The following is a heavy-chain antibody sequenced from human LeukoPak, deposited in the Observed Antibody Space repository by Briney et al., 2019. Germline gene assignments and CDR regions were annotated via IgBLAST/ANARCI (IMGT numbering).Heavy chain of an antibody. D-gene: IGHD5-18*01. Sequence: PSETLSLTCTVSGGSISSYYWSWIRQPPGKGLEWIGYIYYSGSTNYNPSLKSRVTISVDTSKNQFPLKLSSVTAADMAVYYCARDSRSYGFFDYWGQGTLVTVSS. CDR1: GGSISSYY. CDR2: IYYSGST. CDR3: ARDSRSYGFFDY. J-gene: IGHJ4*02. V-gene: IGHV4-59*01.